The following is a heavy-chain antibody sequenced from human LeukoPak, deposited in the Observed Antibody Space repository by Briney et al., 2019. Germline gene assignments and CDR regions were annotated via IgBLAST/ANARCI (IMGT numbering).Heavy chain of an antibody. J-gene: IGHJ4*02. CDR2: MNPNSGNT. V-gene: IGHV1-8*02. CDR1: GYTFTSYD. Sequence: ASVKVSCKASGYTFTSYDINWVRQATGQGLEWMGWMNPNSGNTGYAQKFQGRVTMTRDTSISTAYMELSRLRSDDTAVYYCARDLDYYDSSGYYFDYWGQGTLVTVSS. D-gene: IGHD3-22*01. CDR3: ARDLDYYDSSGYYFDY.